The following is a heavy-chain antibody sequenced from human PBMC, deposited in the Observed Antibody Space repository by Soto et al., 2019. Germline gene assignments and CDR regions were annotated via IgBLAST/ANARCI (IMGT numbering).Heavy chain of an antibody. V-gene: IGHV4-4*07. D-gene: IGHD6-13*01. CDR1: GGSISRYD. CDR2: IYWSGGT. J-gene: IGHJ6*02. CDR3: ARGSAAGVDYGMDV. Sequence: ETLSLTCTVSGGSISRYDWSWILQPAGKGLEWIGRIYWSGGTNYNPSLKSRVTMSLDSSKKQFYLKMNSVTAADTAVYYCARGSAAGVDYGMDVWGQGTTVNVSS.